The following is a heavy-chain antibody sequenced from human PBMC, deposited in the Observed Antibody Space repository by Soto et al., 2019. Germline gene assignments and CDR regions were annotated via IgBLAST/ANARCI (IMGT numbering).Heavy chain of an antibody. CDR3: ARASGSYYHDAFDI. J-gene: IGHJ3*02. CDR1: GGTFSSYA. CDR2: IIPIFGTA. V-gene: IGHV1-69*13. Sequence: VASVKVSCKASGGTFSSYAISWVRQAPGQGLEWMGGIIPIFGTANYAQKFQGRVTITADESTSTAYMELSSLRSEDTAVYYCARASGSYYHDAFDIWGQGTMVTVSS. D-gene: IGHD3-10*01.